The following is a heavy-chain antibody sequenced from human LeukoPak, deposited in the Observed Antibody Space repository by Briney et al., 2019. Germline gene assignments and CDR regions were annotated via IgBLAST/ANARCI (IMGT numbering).Heavy chain of an antibody. J-gene: IGHJ4*02. CDR1: GYIFTSYW. D-gene: IGHD1-26*01. CDR3: ARRSGSFQGDYNFDY. CDR2: IYPGDSDT. Sequence: GESLKISCKGSGYIFTSYWIAWVRQMPGKGLEWMGIIYPGDSDTSYSPSLQGQVTITADKSISTTYLQWSSLKASDTAMYYCARRSGSFQGDYNFDYWGQGTLVTVSS. V-gene: IGHV5-51*01.